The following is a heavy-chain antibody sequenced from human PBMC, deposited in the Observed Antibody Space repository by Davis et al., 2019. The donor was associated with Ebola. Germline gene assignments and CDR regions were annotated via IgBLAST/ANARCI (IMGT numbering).Heavy chain of an antibody. CDR2: IYHSGST. J-gene: IGHJ5*02. V-gene: IGHV4-38-2*02. CDR3: ARDRQSGVDP. D-gene: IGHD3-3*01. CDR1: GYSISSGYY. Sequence: PSETLSLTCAVSGYSISSGYYWGWIRQPPGKGLEWIGSIYHSGSTYYNPSLKSRVTISVDTSKNQFSLKLSSVTAADTAVYYCARDRQSGVDPWGQGTLVTVSS.